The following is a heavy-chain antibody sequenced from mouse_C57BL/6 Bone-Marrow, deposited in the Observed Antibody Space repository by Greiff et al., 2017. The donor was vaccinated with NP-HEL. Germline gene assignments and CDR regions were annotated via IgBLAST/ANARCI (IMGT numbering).Heavy chain of an antibody. CDR2: IWSGGGS. CDR1: GFSLTSYA. CDR3: ARNNIFAY. J-gene: IGHJ3*01. Sequence: VQLQQSGPGLVAPAQSLSITCTASGFSLTSYAISWVRQPPGKGLEWLGAIWSGGGSNYNSALKSRLSISKNNSKSQVFLKMNSLQTDDTSRYCCARNNIFAYWGQGTMLTVSA. V-gene: IGHV2-9-1*01.